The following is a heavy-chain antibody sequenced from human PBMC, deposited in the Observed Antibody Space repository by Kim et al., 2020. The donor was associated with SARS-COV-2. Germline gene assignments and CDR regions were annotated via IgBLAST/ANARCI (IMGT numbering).Heavy chain of an antibody. J-gene: IGHJ4*02. CDR1: GGSISSGAYY. Sequence: SETLSLTCTVSGGSISSGAYYWSWIRQHPGKGLEWIGYIYYSGSTYYNPSLKSRVTISVDTSKNQFSLKLSSVTAADTAVYYCARAGAGRITIFGVVIESFDYWGQGTLVTVSS. CDR3: ARAGAGRITIFGVVIESFDY. CDR2: IYYSGST. D-gene: IGHD3-3*01. V-gene: IGHV4-31*03.